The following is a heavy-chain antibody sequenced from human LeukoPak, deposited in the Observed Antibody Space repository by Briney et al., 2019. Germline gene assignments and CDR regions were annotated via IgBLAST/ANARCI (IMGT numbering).Heavy chain of an antibody. J-gene: IGHJ4*02. V-gene: IGHV3-33*01. D-gene: IGHD5-18*01. CDR3: ARDVSPDTAMVIDY. CDR2: IWYDGSNK. Sequence: PGGSLRLSCAASGFTFSSYGMHWVRQAPGKGLEWVAVIWYDGSNKYYADSVKGRFTISRDNSKNTLYLQMNSLRAEDTAVYYCARDVSPDTAMVIDYWGQGTLVTVSS. CDR1: GFTFSSYG.